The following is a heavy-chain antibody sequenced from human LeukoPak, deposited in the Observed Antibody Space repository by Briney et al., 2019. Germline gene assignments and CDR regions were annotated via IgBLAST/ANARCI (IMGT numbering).Heavy chain of an antibody. CDR3: ARVPAAEYYFDY. CDR2: ISGSGGST. D-gene: IGHD6-13*01. CDR1: GFNFSSYA. V-gene: IGHV3-23*01. Sequence: GGSLRLSCAASGFNFSSYAMSWVRQAPGKGLEWVSAISGSGGSTYYADSVKGRFTISRDNAKNSLYLQMNSLRAEDTAVYYCARVPAAEYYFDYWGQGTLVTVSS. J-gene: IGHJ4*02.